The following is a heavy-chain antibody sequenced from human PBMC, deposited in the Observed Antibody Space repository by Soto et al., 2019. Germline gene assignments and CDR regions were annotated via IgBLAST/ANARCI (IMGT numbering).Heavy chain of an antibody. CDR3: ARGTTGFLKGGGFDP. J-gene: IGHJ5*02. CDR1: GFTFSDYY. V-gene: IGHV3-11*01. Sequence: GGSLRLSCVASGFTFSDYYMSWFRQAPGKGLEWIAYISNTANTIYYADSVKGRFTISRDDANNSLLLQMNGLRADDTAVYYCARGTTGFLKGGGFDPWGQGTLVTVSS. CDR2: ISNTANTI. D-gene: IGHD1-1*01.